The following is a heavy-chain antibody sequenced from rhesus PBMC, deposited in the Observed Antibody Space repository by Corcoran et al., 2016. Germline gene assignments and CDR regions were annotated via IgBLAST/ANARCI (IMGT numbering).Heavy chain of an antibody. CDR3: ATEDDP. CDR1: GVSLTGGFHYY. D-gene: IGHD3-9*01. V-gene: IGHV4-122*02. J-gene: IGHJ4*01. Sequence: QVQLQESGPGLVKPSETLTLTCAVSGVSLTGGFHYYWNWIRQPPGKGLAWIGFIASRGDTNYNPALKSRVTSSRDTSGNQFFLKVTSVTAADTAIYYCATEDDPWGQGVLVTVSS. CDR2: IASRGDT.